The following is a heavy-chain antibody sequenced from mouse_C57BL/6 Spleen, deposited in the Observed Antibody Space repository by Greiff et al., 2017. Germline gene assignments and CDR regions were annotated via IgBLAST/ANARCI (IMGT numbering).Heavy chain of an antibody. J-gene: IGHJ2*01. V-gene: IGHV1-64*01. CDR3: AGRYGYDAFDY. CDR2: IHPNSGST. CDR1: GYTFTSYW. Sequence: QVQLQQSGAELVKPGASVKLSCKASGYTFTSYWMHWMKQRPGQGLEWIGMIHPNSGSTNYNEKFKRKATLTVDKSSSTAYMQLISLTSEDSAVYYCAGRYGYDAFDYWGQGTTLTVSS. D-gene: IGHD2-2*01.